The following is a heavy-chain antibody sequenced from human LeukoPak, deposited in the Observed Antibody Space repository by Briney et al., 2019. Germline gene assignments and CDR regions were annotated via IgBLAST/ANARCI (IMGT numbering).Heavy chain of an antibody. D-gene: IGHD3-9*01. Sequence: GASVKVSCKASGGTFSSYAISWVRQAPGQGLEWMGGIIPIFGTANYAQKFQGRVTITADESTSTAYMELSSLRSEDTAVYYCARAKYDISDYYYYGMDVWGQGTTVTVSS. CDR1: GGTFSSYA. V-gene: IGHV1-69*13. J-gene: IGHJ6*02. CDR2: IIPIFGTA. CDR3: ARAKYDISDYYYYGMDV.